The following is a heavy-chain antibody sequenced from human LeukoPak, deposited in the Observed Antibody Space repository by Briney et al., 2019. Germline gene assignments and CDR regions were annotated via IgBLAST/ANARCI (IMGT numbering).Heavy chain of an antibody. V-gene: IGHV4-31*03. CDR3: ARAHGDYQIHYYFDY. D-gene: IGHD4-17*01. CDR1: GGSISSGGYY. Sequence: PSETLSLTCTVSGGSISSGGYYWSWIRQHPGKGLEWIGYIYYSGSTYYNPSLKSRVTISVDTSKNQFSLKLSSVTAADTAVYYCARAHGDYQIHYYFDYWGQGTLVTVSS. J-gene: IGHJ4*02. CDR2: IYYSGST.